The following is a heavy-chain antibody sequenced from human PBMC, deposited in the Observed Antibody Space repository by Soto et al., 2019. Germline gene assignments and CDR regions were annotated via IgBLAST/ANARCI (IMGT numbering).Heavy chain of an antibody. CDR2: IYYSGST. CDR3: ARHGSTVTTFDY. D-gene: IGHD4-17*01. J-gene: IGHJ4*02. Sequence: SETLSLTCNVSGGSISSYYWSWIRQPPGKGLEWIWYIYYSGSTNYTPSLKSRVTISVDTSKNQFSLKLSSLTAADTAVYYCARHGSTVTTFDYWGQGTLVTVS. V-gene: IGHV4-59*08. CDR1: GGSISSYY.